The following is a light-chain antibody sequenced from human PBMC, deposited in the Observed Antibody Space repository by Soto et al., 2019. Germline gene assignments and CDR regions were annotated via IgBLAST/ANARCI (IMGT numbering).Light chain of an antibody. CDR2: GAF. J-gene: IGKJ3*01. CDR3: QHYNNWPPIFT. V-gene: IGKV3-15*01. CDR1: QSVSSN. Sequence: EIVITQSPATLSVSPGERATLSCRASQSVSSNLAWYQQKPGQAPRLLIYGAFTRAPGFPARFSGSGSGTEFTLTISSLQSEDFAVYYCQHYNNWPPIFTFGPGTKVDI.